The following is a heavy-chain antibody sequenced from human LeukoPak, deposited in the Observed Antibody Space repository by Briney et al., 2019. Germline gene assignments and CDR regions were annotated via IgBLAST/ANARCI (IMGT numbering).Heavy chain of an antibody. J-gene: IGHJ6*02. CDR3: ASQKAADV. CDR2: ISYDGSNK. D-gene: IGHD6-13*01. CDR1: GFTFSSYW. Sequence: PGGSLRLSCAASGFTFSSYWMHWVRQAPGKGLEWVAVISYDGSNKYYADSVKGRFTISRDNSKNTLYLQMNSLRAEDTAVYYCASQKAADVWGQGTTVTVSS. V-gene: IGHV3-30-3*01.